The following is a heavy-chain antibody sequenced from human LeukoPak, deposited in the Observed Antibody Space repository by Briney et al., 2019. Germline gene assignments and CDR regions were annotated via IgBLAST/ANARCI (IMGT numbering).Heavy chain of an antibody. CDR1: GFTFSSYD. D-gene: IGHD4-23*01. V-gene: IGHV3-23*01. Sequence: GGSLRLSCAASGFTFSSYDTHWVRQATGKGLEWVSTIRGSGGTTYYADSVKGRFTISRDNSKNTLYLQMNSLRAEDTAVYYCARDARDGYGGNPFDYWGQGTLVTVSS. J-gene: IGHJ4*02. CDR3: ARDARDGYGGNPFDY. CDR2: IRGSGGTT.